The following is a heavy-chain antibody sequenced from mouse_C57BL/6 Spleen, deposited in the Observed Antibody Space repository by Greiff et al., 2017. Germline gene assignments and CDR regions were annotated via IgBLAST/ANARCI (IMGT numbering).Heavy chain of an antibody. D-gene: IGHD1-1*01. CDR3: AIGDYGTYAMDY. CDR1: GFNIKDYY. J-gene: IGHJ4*01. V-gene: IGHV14-2*01. Sequence: EVKVVESGAELVKPGASVKLSCTASGFNIKDYYMHWVKQRTEQGLEWIGRIDPEDGETKYAPKFQGKATITADTSSNTAYLQLSSLTSEDTAVYYCAIGDYGTYAMDYWGQGTSVTVSS. CDR2: IDPEDGET.